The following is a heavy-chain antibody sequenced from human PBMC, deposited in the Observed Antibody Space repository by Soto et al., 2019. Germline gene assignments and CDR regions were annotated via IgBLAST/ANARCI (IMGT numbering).Heavy chain of an antibody. V-gene: IGHV4-34*01. CDR2: INHSGST. J-gene: IGHJ4*02. CDR3: ASFILTRYYLFDY. CDR1: GGSFSGYY. Sequence: SETLSLTCAVYGGSFSGYYWSWIRQPPGKGLEWIGEINHSGSTNYNPSLKSRVTISVDTSKNQFSLKLSSVTAADTAVYYCASFILTRYYLFDYWGQGTLVTVSS. D-gene: IGHD3-9*01.